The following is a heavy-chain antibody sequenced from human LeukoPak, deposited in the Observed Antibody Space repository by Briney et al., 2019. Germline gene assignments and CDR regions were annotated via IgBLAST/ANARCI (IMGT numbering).Heavy chain of an antibody. J-gene: IGHJ4*02. Sequence: SETLSLTCTVPGGSINSATYYWGWIRQPPGKGLEWIGTIYSSGSTSYTPSLESRVTMSVDTSKNQFFLKLTSVTAADTAVYYCARLRNGIDYWGQGTLVTVSS. CDR1: GGSINSATYY. V-gene: IGHV4-39*01. D-gene: IGHD1-1*01. CDR3: ARLRNGIDY. CDR2: IYSSGST.